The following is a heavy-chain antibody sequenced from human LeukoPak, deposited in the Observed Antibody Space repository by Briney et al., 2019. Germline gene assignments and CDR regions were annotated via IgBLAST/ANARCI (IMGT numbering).Heavy chain of an antibody. J-gene: IGHJ4*02. Sequence: PGGSLRLSCVASGFTFSSYAMSWVRQAPGKGLEWVSGVGSGGITHYADSVKGRFTISRDNSMDTLYLQMNSLRAEDTAIYYCAKTNQFDSWGQGTLVTVSS. CDR3: AKTNQFDS. CDR2: VGSGGIT. V-gene: IGHV3-23*01. D-gene: IGHD1-14*01. CDR1: GFTFSSYA.